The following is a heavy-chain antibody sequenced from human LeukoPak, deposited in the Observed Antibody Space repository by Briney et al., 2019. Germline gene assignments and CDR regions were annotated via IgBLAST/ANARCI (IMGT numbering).Heavy chain of an antibody. CDR2: IYSGGST. CDR3: ARESLPYYGSESYFFDY. V-gene: IGHV3-66*01. J-gene: IGHJ4*02. Sequence: GGSLRLSFAASGFTVSSNYMSWVRQAPGKGLEWVSVIYSGGSTYYADSVKGRFTISRDNSKNTLYLQMNSLRAEDTAVYYCARESLPYYGSESYFFDYWGQGTLVTVSS. D-gene: IGHD3-10*01. CDR1: GFTVSSNY.